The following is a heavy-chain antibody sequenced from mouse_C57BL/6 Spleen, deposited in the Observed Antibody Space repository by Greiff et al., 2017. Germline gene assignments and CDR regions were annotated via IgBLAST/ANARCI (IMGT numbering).Heavy chain of an antibody. CDR2: ISYDGSN. J-gene: IGHJ2*01. CDR1: GYSITSGYY. CDR3: AREDDYGSSHPYYCDY. D-gene: IGHD1-1*01. Sequence: EVKLVESGPGLVKPSQSLSLTCSVTGYSITSGYYWNWIRQFPGNKLEWMGYISYDGSNNYNPSLKNRISITRDTSKNQFFLKLNSVTTEDTATYYCAREDDYGSSHPYYCDYWGQGTTLTVSS. V-gene: IGHV3-6*01.